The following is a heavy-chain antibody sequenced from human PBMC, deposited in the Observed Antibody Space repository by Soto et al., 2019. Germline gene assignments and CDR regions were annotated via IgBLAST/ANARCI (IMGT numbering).Heavy chain of an antibody. Sequence: SVKVSCKASGGTFSSYAISCVRQAPGQGLEWMGGIIPIFGTANYAQKFQGRVTITADESTSTAYMELSSLRSEDTAVYYCARGITMVVVDYYGMDVWGQGTRVTVSS. D-gene: IGHD3-22*01. CDR3: ARGITMVVVDYYGMDV. CDR1: GGTFSSYA. CDR2: IIPIFGTA. V-gene: IGHV1-69*13. J-gene: IGHJ6*02.